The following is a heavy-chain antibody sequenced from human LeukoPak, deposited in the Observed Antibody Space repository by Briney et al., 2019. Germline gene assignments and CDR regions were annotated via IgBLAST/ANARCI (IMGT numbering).Heavy chain of an antibody. CDR3: AKAVNYYDSSGYYFY. CDR2: ISGSGGST. Sequence: GGSLRLSCAASGFTFSSYAMSWVRRAPGKGLEWVSAISGSGGSTYYADSVKGRFTISRDNSKNTLYLQMNSLRAEDTAVYYCAKAVNYYDSSGYYFYWGQGTLVTVSS. D-gene: IGHD3-22*01. J-gene: IGHJ4*02. CDR1: GFTFSSYA. V-gene: IGHV3-23*01.